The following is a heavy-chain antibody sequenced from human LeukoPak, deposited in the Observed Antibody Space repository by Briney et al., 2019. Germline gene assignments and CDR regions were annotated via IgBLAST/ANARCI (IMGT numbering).Heavy chain of an antibody. CDR1: GFTFNTYA. CDR3: AKSRLGIGYGSTWYPGDY. D-gene: IGHD6-13*01. Sequence: GRSLRLSCAASGFTFNTYAMHWVRQAPGKGLEWVAVIAYDGNNKYYADSVKGRFTISRDNSKNTLFLQMNSLRAEDTAVYYCAKSRLGIGYGSTWYPGDYWGQGTLVTVSS. CDR2: IAYDGNNK. V-gene: IGHV3-30-3*02. J-gene: IGHJ4*02.